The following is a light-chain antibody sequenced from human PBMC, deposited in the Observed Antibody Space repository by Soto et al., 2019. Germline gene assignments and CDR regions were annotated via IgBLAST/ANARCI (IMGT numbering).Light chain of an antibody. CDR2: GAS. J-gene: IGKJ2*01. CDR3: QEYNNWAYT. Sequence: EIVMTQSPATLAVSPGERAALSCRASQSVSSNFAWYQQKPGQAPRLLIYGASSRATGTPARFSGSGSGTDFTLTISCLQFEDFAVYYCQEYNNWAYTFGLGTKLEMK. V-gene: IGKV3-15*01. CDR1: QSVSSN.